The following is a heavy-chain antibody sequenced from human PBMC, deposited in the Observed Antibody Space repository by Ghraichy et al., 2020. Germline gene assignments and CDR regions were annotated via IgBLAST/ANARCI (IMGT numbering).Heavy chain of an antibody. CDR2: ISSSSITI. J-gene: IGHJ6*02. CDR3: AGDIRECSGGRCYSYYYGMDV. CDR1: GFSVSDYG. Sequence: GGSLRLSCDASGFSVSDYGMNWVRQAPGKGLESISFISSSSITIYYADSVKGRFTISRDNDKNSLYLQMNSLRDEDTAVYYCAGDIRECSGGRCYSYYYGMDVWGQGTTVTVSS. D-gene: IGHD2-15*01. V-gene: IGHV3-48*02.